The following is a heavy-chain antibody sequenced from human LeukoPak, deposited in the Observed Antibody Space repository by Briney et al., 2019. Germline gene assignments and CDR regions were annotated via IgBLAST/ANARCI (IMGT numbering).Heavy chain of an antibody. CDR2: TYYRSKWYN. D-gene: IGHD3-10*01. Sequence: SQTLSLTCAISGDSVSSNSAAWNWIRQSPSRGLEWLGRTYYRSKWYNDYAVSVKSRITINPDTSKNQFSLQLNSVTPEDTAVYYCARDTDYYGSGSYGDDAFDIWGQGTMVTVSS. CDR1: GDSVSSNSAA. CDR3: ARDTDYYGSGSYGDDAFDI. J-gene: IGHJ3*02. V-gene: IGHV6-1*01.